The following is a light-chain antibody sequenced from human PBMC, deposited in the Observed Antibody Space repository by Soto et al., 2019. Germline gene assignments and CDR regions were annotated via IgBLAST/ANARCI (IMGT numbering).Light chain of an antibody. J-gene: IGLJ2*01. Sequence: QSVLTHPPSVSGAPGQRGSISCTGSSSTNGAGYDVNGYQQLPGRAPKLLIYGNTNRPSGVPDRFSGSKSGPAASLALTGLQAEAEADYHCLSFDSSLSVVFGGGTQLTVL. CDR1: SSTNGAGYD. CDR3: LSFDSSLSVV. CDR2: GNT. V-gene: IGLV1-40*01.